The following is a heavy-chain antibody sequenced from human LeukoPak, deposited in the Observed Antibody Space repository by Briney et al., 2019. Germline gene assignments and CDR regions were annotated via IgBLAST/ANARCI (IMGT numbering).Heavy chain of an antibody. V-gene: IGHV3-11*04. CDR1: GFTFSDYY. Sequence: GGSLRLSCAASGFTFSDYYMSWIRQAPGKGLEWVSYISSSGSTIYYADSVKGRFTISRDNAKNSLYLQVNSLRAEDTAVYYCARVYKDYDFWSGYCFDYWGQGTLVTVSS. J-gene: IGHJ4*02. CDR2: ISSSGSTI. D-gene: IGHD3-3*01. CDR3: ARVYKDYDFWSGYCFDY.